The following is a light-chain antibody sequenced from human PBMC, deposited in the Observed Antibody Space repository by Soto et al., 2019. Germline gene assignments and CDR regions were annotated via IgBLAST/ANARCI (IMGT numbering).Light chain of an antibody. Sequence: DIVLTQSPGTLSLSPGERATLSCRASQSVSSNLVWYQQQPGQAPRLLIYGASTRATGIPARFSGSGSGTEFTLTISSLQSEDFAVYYCQQYSNLRTFGQGTKVDIK. CDR2: GAS. V-gene: IGKV3D-15*01. J-gene: IGKJ1*01. CDR1: QSVSSN. CDR3: QQYSNLRT.